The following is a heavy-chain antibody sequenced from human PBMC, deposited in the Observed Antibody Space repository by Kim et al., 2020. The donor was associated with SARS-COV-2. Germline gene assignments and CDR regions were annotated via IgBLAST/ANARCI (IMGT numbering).Heavy chain of an antibody. D-gene: IGHD4-4*01. CDR2: VNAANDET. J-gene: IGHJ4*02. CDR1: GYTFKSYP. CDR3: ARDMDPTVYDY. V-gene: IGHV1-3*01. Sequence: ASVKVSCKPYGYTFKSYPIHWLRQAPGQRPEWMGWVNAANDETQYSQKFQGRVTITRDTSANTAYMELRRLTTTDTAIYYCARDMDPTVYDYWGQGTLVTVSS.